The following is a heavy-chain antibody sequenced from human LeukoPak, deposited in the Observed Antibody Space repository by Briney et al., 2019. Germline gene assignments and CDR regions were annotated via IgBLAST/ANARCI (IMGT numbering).Heavy chain of an antibody. CDR3: ARDPGEHVLLSDRDWFDP. Sequence: PGGSLRLSCAASGFTFSSYSMNWVRQAPGKGLEWVSSISSSSSYIYYADSVKGRFTISRDNAKNSLYLQMNSLRSEDTAVYYCARDPGEHVLLSDRDWFDPWGQGTLVTVSS. V-gene: IGHV3-21*04. J-gene: IGHJ5*02. CDR1: GFTFSSYS. D-gene: IGHD3-10*01. CDR2: ISSSSSYI.